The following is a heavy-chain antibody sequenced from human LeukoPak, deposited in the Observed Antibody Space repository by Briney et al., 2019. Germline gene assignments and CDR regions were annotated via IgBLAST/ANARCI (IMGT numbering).Heavy chain of an antibody. CDR2: ISSNGGST. D-gene: IGHD6-19*01. J-gene: IGHJ4*02. CDR3: ARDLIAVAGSDY. CDR1: GFTFSSYA. Sequence: GGSLRLSCSASGFTFSSYAMHWVRQAPGTGLEYVSAISSNGGSTYYADSVRGRFTISRDNSKNTLYLQMSSLRVEDTAVYYCARDLIAVAGSDYWGQGTLVTVSS. V-gene: IGHV3-64D*06.